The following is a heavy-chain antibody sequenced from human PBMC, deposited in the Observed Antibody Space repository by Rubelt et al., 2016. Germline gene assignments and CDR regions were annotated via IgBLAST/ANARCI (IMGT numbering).Heavy chain of an antibody. Sequence: KGLEWVAFIRFDGSNQYYADSEKGRFTISRDNSKNTLYLQMNSLRAEDTAVYYCAKDGRRDDYGDSRPLDYWGQGTLVTVSS. J-gene: IGHJ4*02. CDR2: IRFDGSNQ. V-gene: IGHV3-30*02. D-gene: IGHD4-17*01. CDR3: AKDGRRDDYGDSRPLDY.